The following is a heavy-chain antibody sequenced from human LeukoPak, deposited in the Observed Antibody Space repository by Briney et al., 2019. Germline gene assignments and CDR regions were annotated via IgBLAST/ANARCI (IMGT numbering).Heavy chain of an antibody. D-gene: IGHD3-22*01. V-gene: IGHV1-2*02. CDR3: VGGSRITMIPEIYYDY. J-gene: IGHJ4*02. Sequence: ASEKVSCKASGYTFTAYYMHWVRLAPGQGPESVGWINPNSGGTNYAQKFQGRVTMTRDTSINTAYMELSSLRADDTAVYYCVGGSRITMIPEIYYDYWGQGTLVTVSS. CDR1: GYTFTAYY. CDR2: INPNSGGT.